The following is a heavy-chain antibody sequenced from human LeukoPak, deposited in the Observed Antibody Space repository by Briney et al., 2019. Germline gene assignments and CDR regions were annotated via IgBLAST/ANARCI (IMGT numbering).Heavy chain of an antibody. Sequence: GGSLRLSCAASGFTFSDYYMSWIRQAPGKGLEWVSYISSSGSTIYYADSVKGRFTISRDNAKNSLYLQMNSLRAEDTAVYYCARVLEWLLWSDAFDIWGQGTMVTVSS. CDR2: ISSSGSTI. CDR1: GFTFSDYY. D-gene: IGHD3-3*01. V-gene: IGHV3-11*04. CDR3: ARVLEWLLWSDAFDI. J-gene: IGHJ3*02.